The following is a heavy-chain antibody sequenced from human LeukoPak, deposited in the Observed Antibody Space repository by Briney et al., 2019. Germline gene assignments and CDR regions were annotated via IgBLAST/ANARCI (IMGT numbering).Heavy chain of an antibody. V-gene: IGHV4-39*07. J-gene: IGHJ4*02. D-gene: IGHD6-13*01. CDR2: IYYSGST. CDR3: AREPPPRYSSSWYDFDYFDY. CDR1: GGSISSSSYY. Sequence: SETLSLTCTASGGSISSSSYYWGWIRQPPGKGLEWIGSIYYSGSTYYNPSLKSRVTISVDTSKNQFSLKLSSVTAADTAVYYCAREPPPRYSSSWYDFDYFDYWGQGTLVTVSS.